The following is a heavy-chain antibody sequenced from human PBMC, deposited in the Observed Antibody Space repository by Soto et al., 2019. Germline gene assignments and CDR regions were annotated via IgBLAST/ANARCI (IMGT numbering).Heavy chain of an antibody. Sequence: QVQLVQSGAEVKKPGSSVKVSCKASGGTFSSYAISWVRQAPGQGLEWMGGIIPIFGTANYAQKFQGRVTITADESTSRDYMELSSLRSEDTAVYYCASLDYCDYPVYYYFMDVWGQGTTVTVSS. D-gene: IGHD4-17*01. CDR1: GGTFSSYA. CDR3: ASLDYCDYPVYYYFMDV. V-gene: IGHV1-69*01. J-gene: IGHJ6*02. CDR2: IIPIFGTA.